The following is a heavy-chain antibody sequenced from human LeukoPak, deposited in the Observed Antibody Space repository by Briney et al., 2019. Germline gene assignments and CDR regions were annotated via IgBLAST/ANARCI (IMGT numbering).Heavy chain of an antibody. CDR2: IYHSGST. D-gene: IGHD3-3*01. CDR1: GYSISSGYY. Sequence: ASETLSLTCTVSGYSISSGYYWGWIRQPPGKGLEWIGSIYHSGSTYYNPSLKSRVTISVDTSKNQFSLELSSVTAADTAVYYCARGEFGYYYYMDVWGKGTTVTVSS. CDR3: ARGEFGYYYYMDV. V-gene: IGHV4-38-2*02. J-gene: IGHJ6*03.